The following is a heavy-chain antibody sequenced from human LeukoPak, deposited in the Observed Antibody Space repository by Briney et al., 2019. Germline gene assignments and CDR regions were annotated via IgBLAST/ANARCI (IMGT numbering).Heavy chain of an antibody. D-gene: IGHD2-2*02. Sequence: GGSLRLSCAASGFTFSSYAMSWVRQAPGKGLEWVSAISGSGGSTYYADSVKGRFTISRDNSKNTLYLQMNSLRAEDTAVYYCAKLSRSTGCYTCLFLDYWGQGTLVTVSS. CDR2: ISGSGGST. CDR1: GFTFSSYA. CDR3: AKLSRSTGCYTCLFLDY. V-gene: IGHV3-23*01. J-gene: IGHJ4*02.